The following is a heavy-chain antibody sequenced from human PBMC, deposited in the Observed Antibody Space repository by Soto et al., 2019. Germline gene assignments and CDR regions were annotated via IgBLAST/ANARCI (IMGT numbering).Heavy chain of an antibody. CDR3: SREPWPGIARGRNWFQP. J-gene: IGHJ5*02. V-gene: IGHV1-69*12. D-gene: IGHD6-13*01. CDR1: GGTFSSYA. Sequence: QVQLVQSGAEVKKPGSSVKVSCKASGGTFSSYAISWVRQAPGQGLEWMGGIIPIFGTANYAQKFQGRVTSTADEFTSPAYKEPGRLKSEGKAGDYWSREPWPGIARGRNWFQPWGQGTLVTVSS. CDR2: IIPIFGTA.